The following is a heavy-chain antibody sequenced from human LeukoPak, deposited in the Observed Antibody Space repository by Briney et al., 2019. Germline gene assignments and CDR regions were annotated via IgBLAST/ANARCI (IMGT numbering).Heavy chain of an antibody. D-gene: IGHD1-14*01. CDR1: DGSINSYY. J-gene: IGHJ6*02. CDR2: IYYNGNT. CDR3: AREPIPRIYGMDV. Sequence: PSETLSLTCSVSDGSINSYYWNWIRRPPGKGLEWIGYIYYNGNTNYSPSLKSRVTISVDTSKNQFSLKLSSVTAADTAVYYCAREPIPRIYGMDVWGQGTTVTVSS. V-gene: IGHV4-59*12.